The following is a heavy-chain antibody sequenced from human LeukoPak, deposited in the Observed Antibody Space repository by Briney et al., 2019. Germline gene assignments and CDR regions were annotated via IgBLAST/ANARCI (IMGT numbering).Heavy chain of an antibody. Sequence: SETLSLTCTVSGGSISSHYWSWIRQPPGKGLEWIGYIYYSGSTNYNPSLKSRVTISVDTSKNQFSLKLSSVTAADTAVYYCARASSDYVWGSYRYNPAHYYGMDVWGQGTTVTVSS. CDR2: IYYSGST. D-gene: IGHD3-16*02. CDR1: GGSISSHY. CDR3: ARASSDYVWGSYRYNPAHYYGMDV. V-gene: IGHV4-59*11. J-gene: IGHJ6*02.